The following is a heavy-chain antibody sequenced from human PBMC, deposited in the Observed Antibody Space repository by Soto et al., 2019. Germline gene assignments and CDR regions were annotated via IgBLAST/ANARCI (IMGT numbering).Heavy chain of an antibody. Sequence: GASLKISCLGSAYSFTSYWIGWVRQMPGEGLEWMGLIYLGDSDTRYSPSFQGQVTISADKSIGTAYLQWSSLKASDTAMYYCASPGARGISRGYNGLDVWGQGTTVTVSS. CDR3: ASPGARGISRGYNGLDV. D-gene: IGHD6-25*01. J-gene: IGHJ6*02. CDR1: AYSFTSYW. CDR2: IYLGDSDT. V-gene: IGHV5-51*01.